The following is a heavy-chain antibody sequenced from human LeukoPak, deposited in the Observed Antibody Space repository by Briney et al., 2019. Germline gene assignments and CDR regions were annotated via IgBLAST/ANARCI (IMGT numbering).Heavy chain of an antibody. CDR1: GFTFSSYE. V-gene: IGHV3-48*03. CDR3: ARIVDCSSTSCYDY. J-gene: IGHJ4*02. D-gene: IGHD2-2*01. Sequence: PGGFLGLSCAASGFTFSSYEMNWVRQAPGKGLEWVSYISSSGSTIYYADSVKGRFTISRDNAKNSLYLQMNSLRAEDTAVYYCARIVDCSSTSCYDYWGQGTLVTVSS. CDR2: ISSSGSTI.